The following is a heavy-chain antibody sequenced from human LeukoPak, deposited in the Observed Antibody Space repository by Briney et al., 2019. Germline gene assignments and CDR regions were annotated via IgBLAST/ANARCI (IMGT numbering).Heavy chain of an antibody. CDR1: GYTFTSYG. Sequence: GASVKVSCKASGYTFTSYGISWVRQAPGQGLEWMGWISSYNGNTNYAQKLQGRVTMTTDTSTSTAYMELRSLRSDDTTVYYCARAPYSSGWPYYVDYRGQGTLVTVSS. V-gene: IGHV1-18*01. J-gene: IGHJ4*02. CDR2: ISSYNGNT. D-gene: IGHD6-19*01. CDR3: ARAPYSSGWPYYVDY.